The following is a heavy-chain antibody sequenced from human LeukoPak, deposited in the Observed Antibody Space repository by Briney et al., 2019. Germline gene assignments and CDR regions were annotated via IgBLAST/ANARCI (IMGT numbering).Heavy chain of an antibody. J-gene: IGHJ4*02. D-gene: IGHD6-19*01. Sequence: GGSLRLSCAASGFTLSKYWMRWVRQAPGKGLESVSRINTDGTVTTYADSVKGRFTVSRDNADSTMFLQMNSVRDEDTAVYYCATKQWLAPPPDSWGQGTPVTVSS. CDR3: ATKQWLAPPPDS. CDR1: GFTLSKYW. V-gene: IGHV3-74*01. CDR2: INTDGTVT.